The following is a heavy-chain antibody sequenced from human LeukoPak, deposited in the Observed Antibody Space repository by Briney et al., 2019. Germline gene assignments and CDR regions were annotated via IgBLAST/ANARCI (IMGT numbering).Heavy chain of an antibody. CDR2: IWYDGSNK. CDR1: GLTFSSYG. Sequence: GGSLRLSCAASGLTFSSYGMHWVRQAPGKGLEWVAVIWYDGSNKYYADSVKGRFTISRDNSKNTLYLQMNSLRAEDTAVYYCARDPNKYSSGWSGGTDYWGQGTLVTVSS. J-gene: IGHJ4*02. D-gene: IGHD6-19*01. V-gene: IGHV3-33*01. CDR3: ARDPNKYSSGWSGGTDY.